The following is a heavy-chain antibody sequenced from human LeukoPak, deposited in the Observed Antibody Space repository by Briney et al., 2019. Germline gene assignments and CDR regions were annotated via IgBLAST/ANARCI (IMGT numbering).Heavy chain of an antibody. V-gene: IGHV4-38-2*02. CDR3: GRDRPTGYYDY. CDR2: INHSGIT. CDR1: SYSISSGYY. D-gene: IGHD3-9*01. J-gene: IGHJ4*02. Sequence: SETLSLTCTVSSYSISSGYYWGWIRQSPGKELEWIASINHSGITYYNPSLKSRVTISVDTSKNQFSLKLTSVTAADTAVYYCGRDRPTGYYDYWGQGILVTVSS.